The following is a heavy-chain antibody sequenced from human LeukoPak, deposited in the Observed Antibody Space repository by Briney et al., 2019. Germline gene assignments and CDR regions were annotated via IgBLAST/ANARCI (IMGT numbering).Heavy chain of an antibody. Sequence: GGSLRLSCAASGFTFSSYSMNWVRQAPGKGLEWVSSISSSSSYIYYADSVKGRFTISRDNAKNSLYLQMNSLRAEDTAVYYCAGMGGIAVAGTSYWGQGTLVTVSS. CDR3: AGMGGIAVAGTSY. V-gene: IGHV3-21*01. D-gene: IGHD6-19*01. CDR2: ISSSSSYI. CDR1: GFTFSSYS. J-gene: IGHJ4*02.